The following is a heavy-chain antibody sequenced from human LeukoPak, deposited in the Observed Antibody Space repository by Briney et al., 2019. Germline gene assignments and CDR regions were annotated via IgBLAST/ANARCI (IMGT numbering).Heavy chain of an antibody. D-gene: IGHD6-13*01. V-gene: IGHV4-59*01. CDR2: IHDSGST. J-gene: IGHJ2*01. CDR1: GGSISSYY. CDR3: ARERYRSSEGFRWYFDL. Sequence: SETLSLTCTVSGGSISSYYWSWIRQLPGKGLEWIGYIHDSGSTNYNPSLKSRVTISVDTSKNQFSLKVSSVTAADTAVYYCARERYRSSEGFRWYFDLWGRGTLVTVSS.